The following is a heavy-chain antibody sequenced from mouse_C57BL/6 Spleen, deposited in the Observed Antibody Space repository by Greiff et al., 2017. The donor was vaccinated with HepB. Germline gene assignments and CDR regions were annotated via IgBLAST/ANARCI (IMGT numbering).Heavy chain of an antibody. CDR3: AARGTWFAY. CDR2: IDPFDSYT. V-gene: IGHV1-50*01. D-gene: IGHD3-3*01. J-gene: IGHJ3*01. CDR1: GYTFTSYW. Sequence: VQLQQPGAELVKPGASVKLSCKASGYTFTSYWMQWVKQRPGQGLEWIGEIDPFDSYTKYNQKFKGKATLTVDTSSSTAYMQLSSLTSEDSAVYYCAARGTWFAYWGQGTLVTVSA.